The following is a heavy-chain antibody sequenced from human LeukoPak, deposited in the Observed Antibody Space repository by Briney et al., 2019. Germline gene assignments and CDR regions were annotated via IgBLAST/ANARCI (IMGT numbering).Heavy chain of an antibody. D-gene: IGHD3-3*01. CDR2: IKTKTQGGTT. V-gene: IGHV3-15*01. J-gene: IGHJ6*02. CDR1: GVTLSDHH. CDR3: TTKQSVSRPYYYYGMDV. Sequence: GGSLRLSCAASGVTLSDHHVDWVRQAPGKGLEWVGRIKTKTQGGTTDYAAPVKGRFTISRDDSKNILFLQMNNLTNEDTAVYYCTTKQSVSRPYYYYGMDVWGQGTTVTVSS.